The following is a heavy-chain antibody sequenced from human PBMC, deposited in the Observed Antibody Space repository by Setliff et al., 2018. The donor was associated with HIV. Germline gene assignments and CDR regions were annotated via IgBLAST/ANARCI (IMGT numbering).Heavy chain of an antibody. J-gene: IGHJ4*02. V-gene: IGHV4-61*09. Sequence: PSETLSLTCKVSGDSITGGSYYWSWIRQPAGKSLEWIGHIYSSGTTDYNPPLKRRVSISLDRPRNQVSLKLTSVTAADTALYYCARATRIIPLVVPGASDYWGQGTLVTVSS. D-gene: IGHD2-8*02. CDR2: IYSSGTT. CDR1: GDSITGGSYY. CDR3: ARATRIIPLVVPGASDY.